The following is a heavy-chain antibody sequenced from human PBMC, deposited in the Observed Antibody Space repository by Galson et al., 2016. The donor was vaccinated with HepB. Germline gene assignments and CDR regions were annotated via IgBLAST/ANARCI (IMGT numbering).Heavy chain of an antibody. CDR1: GFTLSSYA. V-gene: IGHV3-23*01. J-gene: IGHJ5*02. CDR3: AKGLNWFDP. CDR2: ISASGGST. Sequence: SLRLSCAASGFTLSSYAMSWVRQAPGKGLEWVSSISASGGSTYHADSVKGRFTISRDNSKNTLYLQMNSLRAEDTAVYYCAKGLNWFDPWGQGTLVTVSS.